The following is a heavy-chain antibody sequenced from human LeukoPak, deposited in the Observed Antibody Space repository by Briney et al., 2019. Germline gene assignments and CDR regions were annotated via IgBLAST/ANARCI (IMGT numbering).Heavy chain of an antibody. Sequence: KSSETLSLTGAVSGGSISSGGYSWSWIRQPPGKGLEWIGYIYHSGSTYYNPSLKSRVTISVDRPKNQFSLKLSSVTAADTAVYYLARGIQLWLGAFDYWGQGTLVTVSS. J-gene: IGHJ4*02. CDR3: ARGIQLWLGAFDY. CDR2: IYHSGST. D-gene: IGHD5-18*01. CDR1: GGSISSGGYS. V-gene: IGHV4-30-2*01.